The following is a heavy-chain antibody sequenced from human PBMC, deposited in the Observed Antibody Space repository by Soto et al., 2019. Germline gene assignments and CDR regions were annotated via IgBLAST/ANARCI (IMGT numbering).Heavy chain of an antibody. CDR3: ARPCSSTSCSAFDI. D-gene: IGHD2-2*01. CDR2: IYPGDSDT. Sequence: GESLKISCKGSGYSFTSYWIGWVRQMPGKGLEWMGIIYPGDSDTRYSPSFQGQGTISADKSISTAYLQWSSLKASETAMYYCARPCSSTSCSAFDIWGQGTMVTVSS. V-gene: IGHV5-51*01. CDR1: GYSFTSYW. J-gene: IGHJ3*02.